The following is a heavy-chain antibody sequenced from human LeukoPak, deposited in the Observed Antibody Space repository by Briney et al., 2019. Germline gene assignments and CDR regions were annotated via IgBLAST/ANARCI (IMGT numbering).Heavy chain of an antibody. D-gene: IGHD3-3*01. CDR1: GGTFSSYA. J-gene: IGHJ4*02. V-gene: IGHV1-69*01. CDR2: IIPIFGTA. Sequence: SVKGSCKASGGTFSSYAISWVRQAPGQGLEWMGGIIPIFGTANYAQKFQGRVTITADESTSTAYMELSSLISEDTAVYYCARGGPLRFLEWLSFWGQGTLVTVSS. CDR3: ARGGPLRFLEWLSF.